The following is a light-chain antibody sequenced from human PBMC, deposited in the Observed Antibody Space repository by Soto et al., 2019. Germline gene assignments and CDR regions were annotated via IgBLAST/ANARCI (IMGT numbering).Light chain of an antibody. CDR2: SND. CDR3: AAWDDSLTGLV. J-gene: IGLJ1*01. V-gene: IGLV1-44*01. CDR1: SSNIGRNT. Sequence: QSVLTQPPSASGTPGQRVTISCSGSSSNIGRNTVDWYQHLPGTAPKLLIYSNDQRPSGVPDRFSGSKSGTSASLAISGLQSEDEADYCCAAWDDSLTGLVFGTGTKVTVL.